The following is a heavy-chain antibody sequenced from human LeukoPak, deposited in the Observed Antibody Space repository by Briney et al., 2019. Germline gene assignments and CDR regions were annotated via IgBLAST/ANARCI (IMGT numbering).Heavy chain of an antibody. CDR1: GYTFTVYY. D-gene: IGHD3-3*01. CDR2: INPNSGGT. J-gene: IGHJ6*02. Sequence: ASVKVSFKASGYTFTVYYMHWVRQAPGQGLEWMGWINPNSGGTNYAQKFQGRVTMTRDTSISTAYMELSRLRSDDTAVYYCASMYYDFWSGYQNGMDVWGQGTTVTVSS. CDR3: ASMYYDFWSGYQNGMDV. V-gene: IGHV1-2*02.